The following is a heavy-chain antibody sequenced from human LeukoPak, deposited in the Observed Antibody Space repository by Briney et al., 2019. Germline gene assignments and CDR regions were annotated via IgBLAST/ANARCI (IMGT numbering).Heavy chain of an antibody. Sequence: PSETLSLTCTVSGGSISSYYWSWIRQPPGKGLGWIGYIYYSGSTNYNPSLKSRVTISVDTSKNQFSLKLSSVTAADTAVYYCARRKGFLGTYGMDVWGQGTTVTVSS. CDR1: GGSISSYY. CDR3: ARRKGFLGTYGMDV. CDR2: IYYSGST. D-gene: IGHD3-3*01. V-gene: IGHV4-59*01. J-gene: IGHJ6*02.